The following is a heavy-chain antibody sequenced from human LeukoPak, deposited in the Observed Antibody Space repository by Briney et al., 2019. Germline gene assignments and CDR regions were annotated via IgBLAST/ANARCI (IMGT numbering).Heavy chain of an antibody. J-gene: IGHJ3*01. D-gene: IGHD4-23*01. V-gene: IGHV3-30*02. Sequence: GGSLRLSCAASGFMFSYYGMHWVRQPPGKGLEWVAFIRDSANTKYYADSVRGRLTISRDNAKNTLYLQMDSLRDEDTGLYYCAKGYGGSSGALDLWGQGTMVIVSS. CDR3: AKGYGGSSGALDL. CDR1: GFMFSYYG. CDR2: IRDSANTK.